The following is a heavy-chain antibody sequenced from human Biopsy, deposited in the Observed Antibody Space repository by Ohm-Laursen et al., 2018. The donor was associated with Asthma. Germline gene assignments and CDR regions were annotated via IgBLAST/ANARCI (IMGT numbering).Heavy chain of an antibody. CDR1: GFTFSSHG. V-gene: IGHV3-30*18. J-gene: IGHJ6*02. D-gene: IGHD3-3*01. CDR3: AKDTEGRYDFWSGLSYNYYGMDV. Sequence: SLRLSCTASGFTFSSHGMYWVRQAPGKGLEWVAVISYDGSNKYYADSVKGRFTISRDNSKNTLYLQMNSLRAEDTAVYYCAKDTEGRYDFWSGLSYNYYGMDVWGQGTTVTVSS. CDR2: ISYDGSNK.